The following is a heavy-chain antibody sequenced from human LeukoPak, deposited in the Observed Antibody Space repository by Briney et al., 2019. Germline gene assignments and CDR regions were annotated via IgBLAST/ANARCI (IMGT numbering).Heavy chain of an antibody. CDR3: ARVRGIAAAGTRGYYYYYMDV. V-gene: IGHV3-21*01. CDR1: GFTFSSYS. CDR2: ISSSSSYI. Sequence: GGSLRLSCAASGFTFSSYSMNWVRQAPGKGLEWVSSISSSSSYIYYADSVKGRFTISRDNAKNSLYLQMNSLRAEDTAVYHCARVRGIAAAGTRGYYYYYMDVWGKGTTVTVSS. D-gene: IGHD6-13*01. J-gene: IGHJ6*03.